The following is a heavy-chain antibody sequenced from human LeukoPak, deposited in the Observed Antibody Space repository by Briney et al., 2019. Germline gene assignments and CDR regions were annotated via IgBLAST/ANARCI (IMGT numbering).Heavy chain of an antibody. CDR3: ARGRPFY. Sequence: SETLSLTCAVNGGSFSGYYWSWIRQPPGKGLEWIGEINHSGSTNYNPSLKRRVTTSIDTSKNQFSLRLSSVTAADTAVYYCARGRPFYWGQGTLVTVSS. V-gene: IGHV4-34*01. CDR1: GGSFSGYY. CDR2: INHSGST. J-gene: IGHJ4*02. D-gene: IGHD3-16*01.